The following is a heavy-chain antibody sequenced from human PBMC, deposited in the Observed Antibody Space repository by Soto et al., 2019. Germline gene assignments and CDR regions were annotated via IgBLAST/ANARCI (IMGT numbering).Heavy chain of an antibody. V-gene: IGHV3-23*01. Sequence: EVQLLESGGGLVQSGGSLRLSCAASGFTFSNYAMSWVRQSPGKGLDCVSVITGSGSSTYYADSVKGRFTISRDNSKNIPFLQMSSLRAEDTAVYYCAKSPYTSIWNHRLDYWGQGTLVTVSS. CDR1: GFTFSNYA. CDR2: ITGSGSST. CDR3: AKSPYTSIWNHRLDY. J-gene: IGHJ4*02. D-gene: IGHD6-13*01.